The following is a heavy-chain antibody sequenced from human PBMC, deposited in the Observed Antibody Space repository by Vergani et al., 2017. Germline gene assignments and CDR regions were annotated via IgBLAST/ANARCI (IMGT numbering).Heavy chain of an antibody. CDR3: AKDNVPGYYDSSGYCDY. CDR1: GFTFDDYA. V-gene: IGHV3-23*01. D-gene: IGHD3-22*01. J-gene: IGHJ4*02. CDR2: ISGSGGFT. Sequence: EVQLLESGGGLVQPGRSLRLSCAASGFTFDDYAMHWVRQAPGKGLEWVSGISGSGGFTYYADSVKGRFTISRDNSKNTMFLQMNNLRAEDTAVYYCAKDNVPGYYDSSGYCDYWGQGTLVTVSS.